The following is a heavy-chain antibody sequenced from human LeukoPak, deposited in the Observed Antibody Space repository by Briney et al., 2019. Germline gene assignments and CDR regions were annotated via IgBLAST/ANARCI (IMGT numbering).Heavy chain of an antibody. D-gene: IGHD6-19*01. J-gene: IGHJ4*02. CDR2: ISAYNDNT. Sequence: GASVKVSCKASGYTFTNYGISWVRQAPGQGLEWMGWISAYNDNTNYAQKLQGRVTMTTDTSTSTAYMELRSLRSDDTAVYYCARDLAVAGTRSRRGTGTDYWGQGTLVTVSS. CDR1: GYTFTNYG. V-gene: IGHV1-18*01. CDR3: ARDLAVAGTRSRRGTGTDY.